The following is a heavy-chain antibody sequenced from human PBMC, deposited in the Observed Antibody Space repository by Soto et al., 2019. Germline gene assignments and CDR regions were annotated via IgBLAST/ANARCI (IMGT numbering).Heavy chain of an antibody. CDR3: ARAWDHDDGSGYFRWFDP. Sequence: LSLTCTVSGGSMNSYYWTWIRQPPGKGPEWIGYIYYTGSTTYNPSLRRRIAITLDTSKKQFSLRLTSVTAADTAVYYCARAWDHDDGSGYFRWFDPWGQGTLVTVSS. D-gene: IGHD3-22*01. CDR1: GGSMNSYY. J-gene: IGHJ5*02. V-gene: IGHV4-59*08. CDR2: IYYTGST.